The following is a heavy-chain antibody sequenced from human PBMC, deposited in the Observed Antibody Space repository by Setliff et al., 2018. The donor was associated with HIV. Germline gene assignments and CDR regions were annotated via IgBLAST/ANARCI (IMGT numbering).Heavy chain of an antibody. V-gene: IGHV4-39*01. Sequence: SETLSLTCTVSGGSIGSNTYYWGWIRQPPGKGLEWIGSIFYTGNTYYNPSLKSRVNMFIDTSKKQFSLKMASVTAADTAVYYCVRQHGDYAFGSWGQGTLVTVSS. D-gene: IGHD4-17*01. CDR1: GGSIGSNTYY. CDR3: VRQHGDYAFGS. CDR2: IFYTGNT. J-gene: IGHJ5*01.